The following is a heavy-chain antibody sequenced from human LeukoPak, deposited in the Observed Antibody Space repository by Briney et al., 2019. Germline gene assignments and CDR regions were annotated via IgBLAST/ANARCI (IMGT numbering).Heavy chain of an antibody. D-gene: IGHD3-10*01. CDR2: IYHSGST. CDR3: ARANTIPDHYFDY. CDR1: GGSISSGGYS. Sequence: SQTLSLTCAVSGGSISSGGYSWSWIRQPPGKGLEWIGYIYHSGSTYYNPSLKSRVTISVDRSKNQFSLKLSSVTAADTAVYYCARANTIPDHYFDYWGQGTLVTVSS. J-gene: IGHJ4*02. V-gene: IGHV4-30-2*01.